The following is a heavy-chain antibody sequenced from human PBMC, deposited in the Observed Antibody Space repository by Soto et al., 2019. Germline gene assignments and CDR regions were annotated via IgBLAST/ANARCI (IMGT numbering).Heavy chain of an antibody. Sequence: QVQLVESGGGVVQPGGSLRLSCATSGFAFSSYGMHWVRQAPGKGLEWVAVVRFDAINKYYADSVKGRFTISRDNSKSMVYLQMNSLRPDDTAVYYCAKLQNCGGDCYFDYWGQGTLVTVSS. CDR2: VRFDAINK. J-gene: IGHJ4*02. CDR3: AKLQNCGGDCYFDY. D-gene: IGHD2-21*02. V-gene: IGHV3-30*02. CDR1: GFAFSSYG.